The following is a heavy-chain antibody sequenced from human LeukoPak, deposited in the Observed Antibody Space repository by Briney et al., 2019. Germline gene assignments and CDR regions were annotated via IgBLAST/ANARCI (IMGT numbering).Heavy chain of an antibody. J-gene: IGHJ4*02. CDR1: GGTFSSYA. V-gene: IGHV1-69*04. D-gene: IGHD3-22*01. Sequence: GASVKVSCKASGGTFSSYAISWVRQAPGQGLEWMGRIIPILGIANYAQKFQGRVTITADKSTSTAYMELSSLRSEDTAVYYCARLSDSSGYQFDYWGQGTLVTVSS. CDR2: IIPILGIA. CDR3: ARLSDSSGYQFDY.